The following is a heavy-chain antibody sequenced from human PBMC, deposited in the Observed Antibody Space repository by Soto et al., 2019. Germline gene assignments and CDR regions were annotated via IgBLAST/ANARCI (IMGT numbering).Heavy chain of an antibody. J-gene: IGHJ4*02. CDR2: ISGAANNT. V-gene: IGHV3-23*01. Sequence: PGGSLRLSCAASGFNFSSYAMSWVRQAPGRGLEWVSAISGAANNTYYTDSVKGRFTISRDNSKNTLYLQMNSLRADDTAVYYCATLDTAEIQTAAYWGQGTLVTVSS. D-gene: IGHD2-15*01. CDR3: ATLDTAEIQTAAY. CDR1: GFNFSSYA.